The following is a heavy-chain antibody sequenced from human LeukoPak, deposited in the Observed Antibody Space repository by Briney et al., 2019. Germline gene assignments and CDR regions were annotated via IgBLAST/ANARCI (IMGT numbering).Heavy chain of an antibody. V-gene: IGHV1-58*02. D-gene: IGHD5-24*01. CDR3: AADSDGYNVGDAFDI. J-gene: IGHJ3*02. CDR2: IVVGSGNT. Sequence: GTSVTVSCTPSGFTFTSSAMQWVRQARGQRLEWIGWIVVGSGNTNYAQKFQERVTITRDMSTSTAYMELSSLRSEDTAVYYCAADSDGYNVGDAFDIWGQGTMVTVSS. CDR1: GFTFTSSA.